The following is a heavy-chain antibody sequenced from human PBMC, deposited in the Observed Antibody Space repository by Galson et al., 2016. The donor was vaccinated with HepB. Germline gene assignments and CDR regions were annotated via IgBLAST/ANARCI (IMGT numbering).Heavy chain of an antibody. Sequence: SLRLSCAASGLTFNNYAMHWVRQAPGKGLEWVSYISSSSSTIYYADSVKGRFTISRDNAKNSLYLQMNSLTAEDTAVYYCARFGGSLGMDVWGQGTTVTVSS. CDR1: GLTFNNYA. CDR2: ISSSSSTI. V-gene: IGHV3-48*01. CDR3: ARFGGSLGMDV. J-gene: IGHJ6*02. D-gene: IGHD2-15*01.